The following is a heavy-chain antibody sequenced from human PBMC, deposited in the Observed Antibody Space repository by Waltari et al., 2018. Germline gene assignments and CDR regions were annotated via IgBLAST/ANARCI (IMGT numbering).Heavy chain of an antibody. D-gene: IGHD6-13*01. CDR1: GGSFSGYY. Sequence: QVQLQQWGAGLLKPSETLSLTCAVYGGSFSGYYWSWTRQPPGKGLEWIGEINHSGSTNYNPSLKSRVTISVDTSKNQFSLKLSSVTAADTAVYYCARGHRKDIAAAGTIRSANYFDYWGQGTLVTVSS. CDR2: INHSGST. V-gene: IGHV4-34*01. J-gene: IGHJ4*02. CDR3: ARGHRKDIAAAGTIRSANYFDY.